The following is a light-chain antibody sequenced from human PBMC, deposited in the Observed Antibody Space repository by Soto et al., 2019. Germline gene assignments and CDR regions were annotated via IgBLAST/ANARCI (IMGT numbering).Light chain of an antibody. V-gene: IGLV2-8*01. J-gene: IGLJ2*01. CDR1: SSDVGGYNY. CDR3: TSYAGSNSVV. Sequence: QSALTQPPSASGSTGQSVTISCTGTSSDVGGYNYVSWYQQHPGKAPKLMIYEVTKRPSGVPDRFAGYKSGITASLTVSGLQAEDEADYYCTSYAGSNSVVFGGGTKLTVL. CDR2: EVT.